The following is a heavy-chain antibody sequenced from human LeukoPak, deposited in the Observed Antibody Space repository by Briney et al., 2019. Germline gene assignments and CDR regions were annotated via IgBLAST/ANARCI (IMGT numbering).Heavy chain of an antibody. J-gene: IGHJ4*02. CDR1: GYTFTSYD. V-gene: IGHV1-8*01. CDR2: MNPNSGNT. D-gene: IGHD5-24*01. Sequence: ASVKVSCKASGYTFTSYDINWVRQATGQGLEWMGWMNPNSGNTGYAQKFQGRVTMARNTSISTAYMELSSLRSEDTAVYYCARDRSWLQSYFDYWGQGTLVTVSS. CDR3: ARDRSWLQSYFDY.